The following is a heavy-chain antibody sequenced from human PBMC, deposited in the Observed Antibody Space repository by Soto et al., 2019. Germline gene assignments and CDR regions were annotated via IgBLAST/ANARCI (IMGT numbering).Heavy chain of an antibody. CDR3: GKVAASGYYTFER. CDR2: IRRHTSGT. J-gene: IGHJ4*02. V-gene: IGHV3-48*01. D-gene: IGHD3-22*01. Sequence: GRSLRVSCAALGLTLSTSSMNWVRQEQGRGLEWISYIRRHTSGTAYADSVKGLFTISRDSAKSSLYLQMDSLRVEDPAVFSCGKVAASGYYTFERWGQGTLVTVSS. CDR1: GLTLSTSS.